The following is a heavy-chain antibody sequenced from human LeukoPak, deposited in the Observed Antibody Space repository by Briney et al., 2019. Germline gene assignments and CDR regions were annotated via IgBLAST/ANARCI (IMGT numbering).Heavy chain of an antibody. CDR1: GGSISSSSYY. Sequence: SGTLSLTCTASGGSISSSSYYWGWIRQPPGKGLEWIGSIYYSGSTYYNPSLKSRVTISVDTSKNQFSLKLSSVTAADTAVYYCARENRGLDTAMALDYWGQGTLVTVSS. D-gene: IGHD5-18*01. V-gene: IGHV4-39*07. CDR3: ARENRGLDTAMALDY. J-gene: IGHJ4*02. CDR2: IYYSGST.